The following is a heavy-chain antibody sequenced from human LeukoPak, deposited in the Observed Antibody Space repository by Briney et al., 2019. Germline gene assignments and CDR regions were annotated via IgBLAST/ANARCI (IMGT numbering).Heavy chain of an antibody. V-gene: IGHV4-34*01. CDR3: ARGPPGSSWFSLRGGAFDI. CDR2: FNHSGST. D-gene: IGHD6-13*01. CDR1: GGSFSGYY. Sequence: SSETLSLTCAVYGGSFSGYYWSWIRQPPGKGLEWIGEFNHSGSTNYNPSLKRRVTISVDTSKNQFSLKVSSVTAADTAVYYCARGPPGSSWFSLRGGAFDIWGQGTMVTVSS. J-gene: IGHJ3*02.